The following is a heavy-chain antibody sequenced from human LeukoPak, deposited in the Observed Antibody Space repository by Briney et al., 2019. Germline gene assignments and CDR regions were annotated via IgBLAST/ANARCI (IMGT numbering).Heavy chain of an antibody. Sequence: ASVKVSCKAFGYTFTSYYMHWVRQAPGQGLEWMGIINPSGGSTSYAQKFQGRVTMTRDTSTSTVYMELSSLRSEDTAVYYCARDGVDGYNLWDFDYWGQGTLVTVSS. J-gene: IGHJ4*02. D-gene: IGHD5-24*01. CDR1: GYTFTSYY. CDR2: INPSGGST. CDR3: ARDGVDGYNLWDFDY. V-gene: IGHV1-46*01.